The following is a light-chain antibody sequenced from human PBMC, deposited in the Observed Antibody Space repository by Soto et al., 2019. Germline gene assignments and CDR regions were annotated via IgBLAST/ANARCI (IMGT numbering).Light chain of an antibody. CDR1: QSVLYSSNNKNY. Sequence: DIVMTQSPDSLAVTLGERATINCKSSQSVLYSSNNKNYLAWYQQKPGQPPKLLIYWASTRESGVPDRFSGSGFGTDFTLTISSLQAEDVAVYYCQQYYSTPGFTFGPGTKVDIK. J-gene: IGKJ3*01. V-gene: IGKV4-1*01. CDR3: QQYYSTPGFT. CDR2: WAS.